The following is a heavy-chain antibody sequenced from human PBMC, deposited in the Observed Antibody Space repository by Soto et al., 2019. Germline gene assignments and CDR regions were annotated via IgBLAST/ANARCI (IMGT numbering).Heavy chain of an antibody. D-gene: IGHD2-15*01. CDR3: ASDSHCDGGNCPMGGFDM. J-gene: IGHJ3*02. V-gene: IGHV5-51*01. CDR1: GYGFSFHW. Sequence: PGESLKISWKASGYGFSFHWVACLRQMPGKGMEWVGIIYPGNSNTMYSPSFQGQVTISADTALSTTYLQWDTLKPSDTAIYFCASDSHCDGGNCPMGGFDMWGQGTMVTVSS. CDR2: IYPGNSNT.